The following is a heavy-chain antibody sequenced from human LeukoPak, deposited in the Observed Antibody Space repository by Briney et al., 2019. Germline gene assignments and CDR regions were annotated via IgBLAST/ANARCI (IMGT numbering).Heavy chain of an antibody. Sequence: GGSLRLSCGASGFTFSTYWMTGVRQARGRGVEWGANIKQDGSEKYSVDSEKGRFIISRDNANNSPEPQMNSLRADDPAVDYCVRDFRFLEDYWGQGTLVTVSS. CDR1: GFTFSTYW. V-gene: IGHV3-7*01. CDR2: IKQDGSEK. CDR3: VRDFRFLEDY. D-gene: IGHD3-3*01. J-gene: IGHJ4*02.